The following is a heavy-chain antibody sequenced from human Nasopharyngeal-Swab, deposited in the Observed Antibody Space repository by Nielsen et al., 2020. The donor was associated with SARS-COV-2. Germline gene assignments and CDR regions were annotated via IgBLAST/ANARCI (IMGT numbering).Heavy chain of an antibody. D-gene: IGHD3-10*01. J-gene: IGHJ5*02. CDR3: AKGTISMVRGVIGWFDP. CDR2: ISYDGSNK. V-gene: IGHV3-30*18. Sequence: GVSLKISCAASGFTVSSYGMHWVRQAPGKGLEWVAVISYDGSNKYYADSVKGRFTISRDNSKNTLYLQMNSLIAEDTAVYYCAKGTISMVRGVIGWFDPWGQGTLVTVSS. CDR1: GFTVSSYG.